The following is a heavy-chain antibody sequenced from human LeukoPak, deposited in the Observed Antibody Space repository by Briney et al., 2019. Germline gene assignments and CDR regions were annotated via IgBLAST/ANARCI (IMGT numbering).Heavy chain of an antibody. D-gene: IGHD3-3*01. Sequence: GSAYVSCKASSFTFTNFAVTCVPQAPGQGREWMGGISAYNGNTNYAQKLQGRVTMTTDTSTSTAYMELRSLRSDDTAVYYCARGLEWLTRRHTWFDPWGQGTLVTVSS. V-gene: IGHV1-18*01. J-gene: IGHJ5*02. CDR3: ARGLEWLTRRHTWFDP. CDR1: SFTFTNFA. CDR2: ISAYNGNT.